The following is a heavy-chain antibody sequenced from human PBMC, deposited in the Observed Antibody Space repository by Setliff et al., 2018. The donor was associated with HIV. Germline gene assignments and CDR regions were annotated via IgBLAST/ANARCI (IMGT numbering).Heavy chain of an antibody. D-gene: IGHD4-17*01. CDR1: GFTFDDYG. J-gene: IGHJ4*02. CDR3: ARSPYGDYGPDY. Sequence: HPGGSLRLSCAASGFTFDDYGMSWVRQAPGKGLEWVSAISGSGGSTYYADSVKGRFTISRDNSKNTLYLQMNSLRAEDTADYYCARSPYGDYGPDYWGQGTLVTVSS. V-gene: IGHV3-23*01. CDR2: ISGSGGST.